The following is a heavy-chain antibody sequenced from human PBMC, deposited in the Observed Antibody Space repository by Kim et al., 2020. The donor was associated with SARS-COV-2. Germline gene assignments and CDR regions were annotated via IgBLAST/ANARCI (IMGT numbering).Heavy chain of an antibody. J-gene: IGHJ4*02. CDR1: GYTFSTYF. CDR3: AREGESLKHFDY. D-gene: IGHD3-16*01. Sequence: ASVKVSCKASGYTFSTYFMQWVRQAPGQGLEWMGVITPSGDATNSAQRFRGRVTVTRATSTCPLYMELTSLRSEDTAVYYCAREGESLKHFDYWGRGTLV. CDR2: ITPSGDAT. V-gene: IGHV1-46*01.